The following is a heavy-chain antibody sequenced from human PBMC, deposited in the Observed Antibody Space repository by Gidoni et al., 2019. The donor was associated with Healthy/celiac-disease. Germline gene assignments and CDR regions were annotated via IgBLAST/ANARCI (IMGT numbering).Heavy chain of an antibody. CDR3: TRVKRASGYDFSWFDP. Sequence: RFTISRDDSKSIAYLQMNSLKTEDTAVYYCTRVKRASGYDFSWFDPWGQGTLVTVSS. V-gene: IGHV3-49*02. J-gene: IGHJ5*02. D-gene: IGHD5-12*01.